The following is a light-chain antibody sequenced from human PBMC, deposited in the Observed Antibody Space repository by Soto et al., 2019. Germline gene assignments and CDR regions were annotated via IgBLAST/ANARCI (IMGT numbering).Light chain of an antibody. CDR1: QSVLYSSNNKSY. J-gene: IGKJ2*01. Sequence: DIVMTQSPDSLAVSLGERATINCKSSQSVLYSSNNKSYLAWYQQKPGQPPKLLISWASTPESGVPDRFSGSGSGTDFTLTISSLQAEDVAVYYCQQYYSTPYTFGQGTKLEIK. CDR2: WAS. CDR3: QQYYSTPYT. V-gene: IGKV4-1*01.